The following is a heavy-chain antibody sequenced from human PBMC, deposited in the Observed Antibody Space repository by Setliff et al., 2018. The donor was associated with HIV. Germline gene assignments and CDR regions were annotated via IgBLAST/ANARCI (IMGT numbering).Heavy chain of an antibody. V-gene: IGHV3-23*01. CDR1: GFTFSNYA. CDR3: AKGQDGLRYNWFDP. Sequence: GESLKISCAASGFTFSNYAMSWVRQAPGKGLEWVSAIYGSSGSTNYADSVKGRFTISRDNSKNMLYLQMNSLRAEDTAVYYCAKGQDGLRYNWFDPWGHGTLVTVS. J-gene: IGHJ5*02. CDR2: IYGSSGST.